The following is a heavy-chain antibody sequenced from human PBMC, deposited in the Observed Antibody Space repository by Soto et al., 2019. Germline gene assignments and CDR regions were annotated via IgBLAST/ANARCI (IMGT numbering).Heavy chain of an antibody. Sequence: ASVKVSCKASGCTFSSYSISWVRQAPGQGLEWMGGIIPIFGTANYAQKFQGRVTITADESTSTAYMELSSLRSEDTAVYYCASHLGYCSSTSCYGGSWFDPWGQGTLVTVS. V-gene: IGHV1-69*13. D-gene: IGHD2-2*01. CDR1: GCTFSSYS. CDR2: IIPIFGTA. J-gene: IGHJ5*02. CDR3: ASHLGYCSSTSCYGGSWFDP.